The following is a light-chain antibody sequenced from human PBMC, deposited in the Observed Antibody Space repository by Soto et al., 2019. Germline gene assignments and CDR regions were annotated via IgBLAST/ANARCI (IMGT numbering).Light chain of an antibody. CDR3: QQREHWPPIT. CDR2: DTS. Sequence: EVVLTQSPATLSLSPGERATLSCRASQSVNRYLAWYQQKPGQAPGLLIYDTSNRATGIPARFSGSGSGTDFTLTISSLEPEDFAVYYCQQREHWPPITFGQGTRLEIK. V-gene: IGKV3-11*01. CDR1: QSVNRY. J-gene: IGKJ5*01.